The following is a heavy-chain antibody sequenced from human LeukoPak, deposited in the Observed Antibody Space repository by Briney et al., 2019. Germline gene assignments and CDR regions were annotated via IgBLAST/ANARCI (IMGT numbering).Heavy chain of an antibody. CDR2: ISSSGSTI. Sequence: GGSLRLSCAASGFTFSDYYMGWIRQAPGKGLEWVSYISSSGSTIYYADSVKGRFTISRDNAKNSLYLQMNSLRAEDTAVYYCARVIGYCSGGSCYRYYGMDVWGQGTTVTVSS. CDR1: GFTFSDYY. CDR3: ARVIGYCSGGSCYRYYGMDV. D-gene: IGHD2-15*01. J-gene: IGHJ6*02. V-gene: IGHV3-11*01.